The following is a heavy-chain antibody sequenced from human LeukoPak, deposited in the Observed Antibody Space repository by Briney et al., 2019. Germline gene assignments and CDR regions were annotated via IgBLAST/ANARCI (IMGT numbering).Heavy chain of an antibody. Sequence: GGSLRLSCAASGFTFSSYSMNWVRQAPGKGLEWVSSISSSSSYIYYADSVKGRFTISRDNAKNSLYLQMNSLRAEDTAVYYCARDRKRYYSSGCYDYWGQGTLVTVSS. D-gene: IGHD6-19*01. CDR1: GFTFSSYS. CDR2: ISSSSSYI. J-gene: IGHJ4*02. V-gene: IGHV3-21*01. CDR3: ARDRKRYYSSGCYDY.